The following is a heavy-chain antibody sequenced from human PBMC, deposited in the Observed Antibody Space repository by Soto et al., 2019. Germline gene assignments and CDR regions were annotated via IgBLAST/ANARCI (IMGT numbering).Heavy chain of an antibody. J-gene: IGHJ4*02. CDR3: ARPNSSSWDYFDY. V-gene: IGHV4-39*01. CDR1: GGSISSGGYY. Sequence: SETLSLTCTVSGGSISSGGYYWSWIRQPPGKGLEWIGGIYYSGSTYYNPSLKSRVTISVDTSKNQFSLKLSSVTAADTAVYYCARPNSSSWDYFDYWGQGTLVTVSS. CDR2: IYYSGST. D-gene: IGHD6-13*01.